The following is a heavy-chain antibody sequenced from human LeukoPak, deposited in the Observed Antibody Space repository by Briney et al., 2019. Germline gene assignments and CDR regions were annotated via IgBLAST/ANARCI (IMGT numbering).Heavy chain of an antibody. D-gene: IGHD3-22*01. V-gene: IGHV3-23*01. CDR1: GFTFSSYA. CDR2: ISGSGGST. Sequence: PGGSLRLSCGASGFTFSSYAMSWVRQAPGKGLEWVSAISGSGGSTYYADSVKGRFTISRDNSKNTLYLQMNSLRAEDTAVYYCAKGPSITMIVVVIPFIYWAQGTLVTVSS. J-gene: IGHJ4*02. CDR3: AKGPSITMIVVVIPFIY.